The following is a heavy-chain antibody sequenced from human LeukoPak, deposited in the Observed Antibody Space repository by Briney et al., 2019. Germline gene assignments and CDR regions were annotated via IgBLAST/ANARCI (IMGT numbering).Heavy chain of an antibody. CDR3: ARGASGGFNNWFDP. CDR2: IYYSGST. Sequence: SETLSLTCTVSGGSISSYYWSWIRQPPGKGLEWIGYIYYSGSTNYNPSLKSRVTISVDTSKNQFSLKLSSVTAADTAVYYCARGASGGFNNWFDPWGQGTLVTVSS. J-gene: IGHJ5*02. V-gene: IGHV4-59*08. D-gene: IGHD3-16*01. CDR1: GGSISSYY.